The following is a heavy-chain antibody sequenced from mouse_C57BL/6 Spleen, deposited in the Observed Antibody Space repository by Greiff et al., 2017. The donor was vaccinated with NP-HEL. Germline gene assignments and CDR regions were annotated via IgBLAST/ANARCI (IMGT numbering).Heavy chain of an antibody. CDR1: GFSLTSYG. D-gene: IGHD1-3*01. CDR2: IWRGGST. Sequence: VHLVESGPGLVQPSQSLSITCTVSGFSLTSYGVHWVRQSPGKGLEWLGVIWRGGSTDYNAAFMSRLSITKDNAKSQVFCKMNSLQADDTAIYCCTKYNYPYWYFDVWGTGTTVTVSS. CDR3: TKYNYPYWYFDV. V-gene: IGHV2-5*01. J-gene: IGHJ1*03.